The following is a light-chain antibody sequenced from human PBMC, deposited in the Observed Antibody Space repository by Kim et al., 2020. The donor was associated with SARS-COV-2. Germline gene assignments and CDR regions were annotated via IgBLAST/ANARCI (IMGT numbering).Light chain of an antibody. CDR2: GAS. CDR1: QSVSSN. J-gene: IGKJ5*01. V-gene: IGKV3-15*01. Sequence: EIVMTQSPATLSVSPGERATLSCRASQSVSSNLAWYQQKPGQAPRLLIYGASTRATGIPARFNGSGSGTDFTLTISSLQPEDFATYYCQQSYSTPPAFGQGTRLEIK. CDR3: QQSYSTPPA.